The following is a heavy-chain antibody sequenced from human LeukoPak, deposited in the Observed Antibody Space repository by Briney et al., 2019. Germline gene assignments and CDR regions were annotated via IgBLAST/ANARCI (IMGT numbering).Heavy chain of an antibody. V-gene: IGHV3-30*02. CDR3: TKGDDYGANTRLPKYNWFDP. J-gene: IGHJ5*02. D-gene: IGHD4-23*01. Sequence: GGSLRLSSTASGFSISTNAMHWVRQAPGRGLEWVAFIRYDGNNENYADSVKGRFTISRDNSRDTLYLQMNSLRGDDTAVYYCTKGDDYGANTRLPKYNWFDPWGQGTLVTVSS. CDR2: IRYDGNNE. CDR1: GFSISTNA.